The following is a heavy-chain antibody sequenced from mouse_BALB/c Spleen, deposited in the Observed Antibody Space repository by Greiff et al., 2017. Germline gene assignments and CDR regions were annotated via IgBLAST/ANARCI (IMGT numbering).Heavy chain of an antibody. Sequence: EVQLQQSGPGLVKPSQSLSLTCTVTGYSITSDYAWNWIRQFPGNKLEWMGYISYSGSTSYNPSLKSRISITRDTSKNQFFLQLNSVTTEDTATYYCARYGSSYDYWGQGTTLTVSS. V-gene: IGHV3-2*02. CDR1: GYSITSDYA. D-gene: IGHD1-1*01. J-gene: IGHJ2*01. CDR2: ISYSGST. CDR3: ARYGSSYDY.